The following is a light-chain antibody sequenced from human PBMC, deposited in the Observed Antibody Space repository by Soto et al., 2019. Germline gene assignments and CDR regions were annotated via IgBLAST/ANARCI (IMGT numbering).Light chain of an antibody. J-gene: IGKJ4*01. V-gene: IGKV3-11*01. CDR2: DAS. CDR1: QSVSSY. CDR3: HQRANWPPT. Sequence: EIVLTQSPATLSLSPGDTATLSCRASQSVSSYLIWYQQKPGQAPRLLIYDASNRATGVPARFRGSGSETDFTLTISSLEPEDFAVYYCHQRANWPPTCGGGTKVEIK.